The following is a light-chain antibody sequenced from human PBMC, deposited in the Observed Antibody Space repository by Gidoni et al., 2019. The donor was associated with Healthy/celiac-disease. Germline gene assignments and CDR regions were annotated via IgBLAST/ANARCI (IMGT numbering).Light chain of an antibody. CDR3: QQDYNLPRT. CDR2: GAS. CDR1: QSVSSSY. V-gene: IGKV3D-7*01. Sequence: EIVMTQSPATLSLSPGERATLSCRASQSVSSSYLSWDQQKPGQAPRLLIYGASTRATGIPARFSGSGSGTDFTLTISSLQPEDFAVYYCQQDYNLPRTFGQGTKVEIK. J-gene: IGKJ1*01.